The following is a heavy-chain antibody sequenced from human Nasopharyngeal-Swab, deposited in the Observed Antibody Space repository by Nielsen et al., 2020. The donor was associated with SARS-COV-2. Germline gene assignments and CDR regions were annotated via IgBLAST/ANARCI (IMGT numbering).Heavy chain of an antibody. D-gene: IGHD3-10*01. Sequence: GESLKISCATSGFPFSDYYMGWIRQAPGKGLEWVSYISDTGDTTYYADAVKGRFTISRDNAQNSLYLQINSLRAEDTAIYYCATDRDNYGSGTFDYWGQGTLVTVAP. CDR3: ATDRDNYGSGTFDY. J-gene: IGHJ4*02. V-gene: IGHV3-11*04. CDR2: ISDTGDTT. CDR1: GFPFSDYY.